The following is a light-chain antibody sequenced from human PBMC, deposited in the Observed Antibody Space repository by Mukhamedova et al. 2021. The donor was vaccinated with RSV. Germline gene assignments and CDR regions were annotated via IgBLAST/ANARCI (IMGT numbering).Light chain of an antibody. V-gene: IGLV2-11*01. Sequence: WDQQHPGKAPKIMIYDVNQRPSGVPDRFSGSKSGDTASLTISGLQAEDEADYYCCSYAGSYTLIFGGGTKLTVL. CDR3: CSYAGSYTLI. CDR2: DVN. J-gene: IGLJ2*01.